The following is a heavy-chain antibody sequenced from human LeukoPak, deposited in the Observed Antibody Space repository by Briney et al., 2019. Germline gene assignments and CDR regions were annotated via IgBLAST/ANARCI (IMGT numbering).Heavy chain of an antibody. V-gene: IGHV3-9*01. Sequence: GGSLRLSCAASGFTFDDYAMHGVRQAPGKGLEWVSGISWNSGSIGYADSVKGRFTISRDNAKNSLYLQMNSRRAEDTALYYCAKARWELLYYFDYWGQGTLVTVSS. D-gene: IGHD1-26*01. CDR1: GFTFDDYA. J-gene: IGHJ4*02. CDR3: AKARWELLYYFDY. CDR2: ISWNSGSI.